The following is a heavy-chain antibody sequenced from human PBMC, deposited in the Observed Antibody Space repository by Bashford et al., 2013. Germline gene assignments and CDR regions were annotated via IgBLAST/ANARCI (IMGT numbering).Heavy chain of an antibody. D-gene: IGHD2-15*01. CDR1: GYTFTGYY. J-gene: IGHJ6*02. CDR2: ISAYNGNT. Sequence: ASVKVSCKASGYTFTGYYMHWVRQAPGQGLEWMGWISAYNGNTNYAQKLQGRVTMTTDTSTSTAYMELRSLGSDDTAVYYCAKVAASYYGMDVWGQGTSVTVSS. CDR3: AKVAASYYGMDV. V-gene: IGHV1-18*04.